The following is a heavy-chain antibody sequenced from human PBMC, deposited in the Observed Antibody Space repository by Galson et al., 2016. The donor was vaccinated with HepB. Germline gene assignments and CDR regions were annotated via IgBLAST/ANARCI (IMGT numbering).Heavy chain of an antibody. D-gene: IGHD5-12*01. Sequence: SLRLSCAASGFAFSNYWMHWVRQVPGKGLVWVSRINGAGSSTNYADSVKGRFTISRDNAKNTLYLQMNSLRVEDAAVYYCAILSVDVVLVMNGVDVWCQGTTVTVSS. V-gene: IGHV3-74*01. CDR1: GFAFSNYW. J-gene: IGHJ6*02. CDR3: AILSVDVVLVMNGVDV. CDR2: INGAGSST.